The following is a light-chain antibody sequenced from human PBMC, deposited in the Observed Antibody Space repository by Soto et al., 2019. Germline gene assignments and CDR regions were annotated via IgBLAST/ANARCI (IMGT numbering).Light chain of an antibody. CDR2: WAS. J-gene: IGKJ1*01. CDR1: QSVLYSSNNKNY. V-gene: IGKV4-1*01. Sequence: LMTQSPDSLAVSLGERATINCKSSQSVLYSSNNKNYLAWYQQKPGQPPNLLIYWASTRESGVPDRFSGSGSGTDFTLTISSLQAEDVAVYYCQQYYSTPRTFGQGTKVDIK. CDR3: QQYYSTPRT.